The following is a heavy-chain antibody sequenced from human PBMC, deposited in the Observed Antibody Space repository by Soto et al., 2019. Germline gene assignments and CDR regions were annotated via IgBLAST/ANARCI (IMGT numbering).Heavy chain of an antibody. D-gene: IGHD3-22*01. CDR3: SRXEYFYESSGDYPAHLFDH. V-gene: IGHV4-4*07. CDR1: DGSISSYY. CDR2: IYDIVST. J-gene: IGHJ4*01. Sequence: SETLSLTCTVSDGSISSYYGTWIRQSAVNGLECIGRIYDIVSTNYNPSLKSRFTLSLYRGKKNFSLKLTCLTAAYTSVYYCSRXEYFYESSGDYPAHLFDHWGHGVRVTV.